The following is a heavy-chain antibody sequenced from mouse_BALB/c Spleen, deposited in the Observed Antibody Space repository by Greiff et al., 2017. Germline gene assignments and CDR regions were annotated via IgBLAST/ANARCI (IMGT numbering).Heavy chain of an antibody. V-gene: IGHV1-69*01. Sequence: QVQLQQPGAELVMPGASVKMSCKASGYTFTDYWMHWVKQRPGQGLEWIGAIDTSDSYTSYNQKFKGKATLTVDESSSTAYMQLSSLTSEDSAVYYCARSATAMITTWFAYWGQGILVTVSA. CDR1: GYTFTDYW. D-gene: IGHD2-4*01. J-gene: IGHJ3*01. CDR2: IDTSDSYT. CDR3: ARSATAMITTWFAY.